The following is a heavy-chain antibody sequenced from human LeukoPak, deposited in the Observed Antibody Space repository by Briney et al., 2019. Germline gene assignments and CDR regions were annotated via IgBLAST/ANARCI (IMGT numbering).Heavy chain of an antibody. Sequence: SETLSLTCAVSGYSISSGYYWGWIRQPPGKGLEWIGSIYHSGSTYYNPSLKSRVTISVDTSKNQFSLKLSSVTAADTAVYYCARSNYDFWSGYCDYWGRGTLVTVSS. V-gene: IGHV4-38-2*01. CDR2: IYHSGST. D-gene: IGHD3-3*01. CDR1: GYSISSGYY. CDR3: ARSNYDFWSGYCDY. J-gene: IGHJ4*02.